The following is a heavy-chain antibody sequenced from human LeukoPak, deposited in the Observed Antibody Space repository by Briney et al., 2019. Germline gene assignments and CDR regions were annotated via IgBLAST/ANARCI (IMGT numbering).Heavy chain of an antibody. Sequence: PSETLSLTCTVSGGSISSSSYYWGWIRQPPGKGLEWIGSIYYSGSTYYNPSLKSRVTISVHTSKNQFSLKLSSVTAADTAVYYCARDGDGYNRGIFVYWGQGTLVTVSS. V-gene: IGHV4-39*07. CDR1: GGSISSSSYY. CDR2: IYYSGST. D-gene: IGHD5-24*01. CDR3: ARDGDGYNRGIFVY. J-gene: IGHJ4*02.